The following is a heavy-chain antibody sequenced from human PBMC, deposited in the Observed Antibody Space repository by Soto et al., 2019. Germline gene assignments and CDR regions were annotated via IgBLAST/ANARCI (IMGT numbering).Heavy chain of an antibody. Sequence: GGSLRLSCAASGFTFSSYAMSWVRQAPGKGLEWVSAISGSGGSTYYADSVKGRFTISRDNSKNTLYLQMNSLRAEDTDVYYCAKDSPEVYYDFWSGYYYFDYWGQGTLVTVSS. CDR1: GFTFSSYA. CDR2: ISGSGGST. J-gene: IGHJ4*02. CDR3: AKDSPEVYYDFWSGYYYFDY. V-gene: IGHV3-23*01. D-gene: IGHD3-3*01.